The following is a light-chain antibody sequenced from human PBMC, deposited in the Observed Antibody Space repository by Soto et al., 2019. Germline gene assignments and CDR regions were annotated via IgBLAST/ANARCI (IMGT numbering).Light chain of an antibody. V-gene: IGKV3-15*01. CDR2: DAS. CDR3: QQYNNWPRT. Sequence: EIVMTQSPATLSVSPGERATVSCRASQSISRSLAWYQQKPGQAPRLLISDASTRATGIPARFSGSGSGTEFTLTISSLQSEDFAVYYCQQYNNWPRTFGQGTKVDIK. J-gene: IGKJ1*01. CDR1: QSISRS.